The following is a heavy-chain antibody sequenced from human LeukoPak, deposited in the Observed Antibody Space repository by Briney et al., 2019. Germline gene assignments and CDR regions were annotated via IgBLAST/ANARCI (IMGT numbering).Heavy chain of an antibody. CDR2: FHGGGDT. CDR1: GFTISSNY. J-gene: IGHJ4*02. CDR3: ARSSDSSGWVDY. V-gene: IGHV3-66*02. D-gene: IGHD6-19*01. Sequence: GGSLRLSCAASGFTISSNYMTWVRQAPGKGLEWVSVFHGGGDTYYADSVKGRFTISRDNSKNTLYLQMSSLRAEDTAVYYCARSSDSSGWVDYWGQGTLVTVSS.